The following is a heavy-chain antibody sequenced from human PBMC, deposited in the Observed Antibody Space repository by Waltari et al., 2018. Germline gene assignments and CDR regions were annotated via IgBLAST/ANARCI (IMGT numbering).Heavy chain of an antibody. Sequence: QVQLVQSGAEVKKPGSSVKVSCKASGGTFSSYAISWVRQAPVQGLEWMGGSIPSCGIAKYGQKCQGRGTSTADESTSTAYMGRSSLGSEDTAVYYCARGYSSSFGSDYWGQGTLVTVSS. D-gene: IGHD6-13*01. CDR3: ARGYSSSFGSDY. CDR2: SIPSCGIA. J-gene: IGHJ4*02. CDR1: GGTFSSYA. V-gene: IGHV1-69*01.